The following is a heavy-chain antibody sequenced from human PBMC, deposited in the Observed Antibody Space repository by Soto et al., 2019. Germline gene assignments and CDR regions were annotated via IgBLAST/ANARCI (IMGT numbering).Heavy chain of an antibody. J-gene: IGHJ5*02. V-gene: IGHV1-3*04. D-gene: IGHD2-21*02. Sequence: VHLVQSGAEVKEPGASVKISCKASGHTFTTYAIHWVRQAPGQRLEWMGWINIGNGDTKYSQNFQGRVTITGDTPVSTAYTGQSSLRDEDTAVYYCARDSWVTVKWFDPWGQGTLVTVAS. CDR1: GHTFTTYA. CDR3: ARDSWVTVKWFDP. CDR2: INIGNGDT.